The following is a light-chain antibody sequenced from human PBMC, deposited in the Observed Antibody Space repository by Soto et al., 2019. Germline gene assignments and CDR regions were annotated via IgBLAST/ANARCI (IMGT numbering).Light chain of an antibody. Sequence: DIQMTQSPSSLSESVGDRVTITCRASQSISSSLNWYQQKPGKPPKLLIYTASTLQSGVPSRFSGSGSGTDFTLTISSLQPEDFATYYCQQSYNTPLTFGGGTKVEIQ. CDR3: QQSYNTPLT. J-gene: IGKJ4*01. CDR1: QSISSS. V-gene: IGKV1-39*01. CDR2: TAS.